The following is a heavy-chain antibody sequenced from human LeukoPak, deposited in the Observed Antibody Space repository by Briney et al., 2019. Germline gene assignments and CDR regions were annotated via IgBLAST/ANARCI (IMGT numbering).Heavy chain of an antibody. CDR3: ARLNIIGSSPVHHFDY. D-gene: IGHD6-13*01. CDR1: GFTFSNAW. V-gene: IGHV3-66*04. CDR2: IYSGGST. Sequence: GGSLRLSCAASGFTFSNAWLIWVRQAPGKGLEWVSVIYSGGSTYYADSVKGRFTISRDKSKNTLYLQMNSLRAEDTAVYYCARLNIIGSSPVHHFDYWGQGTLVTVSS. J-gene: IGHJ4*02.